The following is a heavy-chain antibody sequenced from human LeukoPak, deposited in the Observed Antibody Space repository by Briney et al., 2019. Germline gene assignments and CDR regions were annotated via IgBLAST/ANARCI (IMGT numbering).Heavy chain of an antibody. CDR2: ISGNSGSI. CDR1: GFTFDDYA. J-gene: IGHJ4*02. Sequence: GGSLRLSCAASGFTFDDYAMHWVRQAPGKGLEWVSGISGNSGSIGYADSVKGRFTISRDNAKNSLYLQMNSLRAEDTALYYCAKDITENSYGYYFDYWGQGTLVTVSS. D-gene: IGHD5-18*01. CDR3: AKDITENSYGYYFDY. V-gene: IGHV3-9*01.